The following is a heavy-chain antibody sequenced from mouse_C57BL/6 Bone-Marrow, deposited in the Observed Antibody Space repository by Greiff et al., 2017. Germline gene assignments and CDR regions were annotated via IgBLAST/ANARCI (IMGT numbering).Heavy chain of an antibody. D-gene: IGHD1-1*01. CDR2: IDPENGDT. V-gene: IGHV14-4*01. CDR1: GFNIKDDY. CDR3: TTYGSSLWYFDV. Sequence: EVKLQQSGAELVRPGASVKLSCTASGFNIKDDYMPWVQQRPEQGLEWIGWIDPENGDTEYASKFQGKATITADTSSNTAYLQLSSLTSEDTAVYYSTTYGSSLWYFDVWGTGTTVTVSS. J-gene: IGHJ1*03.